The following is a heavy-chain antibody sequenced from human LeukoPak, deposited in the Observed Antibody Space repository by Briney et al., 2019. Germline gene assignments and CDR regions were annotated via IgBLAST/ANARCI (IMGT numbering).Heavy chain of an antibody. V-gene: IGHV5-51*01. CDR3: ARQYCTNGVCLDY. D-gene: IGHD2-8*01. CDR1: GYSFTSYW. Sequence: GESLKIFCKGSGYSFTSYWIGWVRQMPGKGLEWMGIIYPGDSGTRYSPSFQGQVTISADKSISTAYLQWSSLKASDTAMYYCARQYCTNGVCLDYWGQGTLVTVSS. J-gene: IGHJ4*02. CDR2: IYPGDSGT.